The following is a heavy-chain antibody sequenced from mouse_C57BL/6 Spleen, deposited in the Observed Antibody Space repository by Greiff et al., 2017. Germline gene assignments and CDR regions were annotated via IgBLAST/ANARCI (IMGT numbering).Heavy chain of an antibody. CDR1: GYTFTDYY. J-gene: IGHJ1*03. D-gene: IGHD1-1*01. CDR3: ATVVATEYFDV. Sequence: QVQLQQSGPELVKPGASVKISCKASGYTFTDYYINWVKQRPGQGLEWIGWIFPGSGSNYYNEKFKGKATLTVDQSSRTAYMLLSSLTSEDSAVYFCATVVATEYFDVWGTGTTVTGSS. V-gene: IGHV1-75*01. CDR2: IFPGSGSN.